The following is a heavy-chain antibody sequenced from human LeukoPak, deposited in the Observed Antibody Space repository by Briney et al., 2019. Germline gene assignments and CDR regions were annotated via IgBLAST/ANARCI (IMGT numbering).Heavy chain of an antibody. CDR2: IYPGDSDT. Sequence: GESLKISCKGSGYNFTSYWIGWVRQMPGKGLEWMGIIYPGDSDTRYSPSFQGQVTISADESISTAYLQWSSLKASDTATYYCARQSGSGFYYGEFDYWGQGTLVTVSS. J-gene: IGHJ4*02. D-gene: IGHD3-22*01. CDR3: ARQSGSGFYYGEFDY. CDR1: GYNFTSYW. V-gene: IGHV5-51*01.